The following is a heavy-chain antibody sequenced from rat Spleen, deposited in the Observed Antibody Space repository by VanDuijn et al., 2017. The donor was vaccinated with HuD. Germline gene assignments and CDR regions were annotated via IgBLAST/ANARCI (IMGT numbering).Heavy chain of an antibody. CDR1: GFSLTNFH. D-gene: IGHD1-7*01. V-gene: IGHV2-13*01. J-gene: IGHJ2*01. Sequence: QVQLKESGPGLVQPSQTLSLTCTVSGFSLTNFHVHWVRQPPGKGLEWMGVIWGNGETNYTSALKSRLSISRDTSKSQVFLKMNSLQTEDTAIYFCIRERYGNPASYYFDYWGQGVMVTVSS. CDR3: IRERYGNPASYYFDY. CDR2: IWGNGET.